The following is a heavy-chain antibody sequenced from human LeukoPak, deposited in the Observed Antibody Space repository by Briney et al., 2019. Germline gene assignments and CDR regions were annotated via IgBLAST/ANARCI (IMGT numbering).Heavy chain of an antibody. CDR1: GFTFSSYS. J-gene: IGHJ4*02. CDR2: IISSSYI. D-gene: IGHD2-2*01. V-gene: IGHV3-21*01. CDR3: ARDVVVPAAYFDY. Sequence: SGGSLRLSCAASGFTFSSYSMNWVRQAPGKGLEWVSSIISSSYIYYADSVKGRFTISRDNAKNSLYLQMNSLRAEDTAVYYCARDVVVPAAYFDYWGQGTLVTVSS.